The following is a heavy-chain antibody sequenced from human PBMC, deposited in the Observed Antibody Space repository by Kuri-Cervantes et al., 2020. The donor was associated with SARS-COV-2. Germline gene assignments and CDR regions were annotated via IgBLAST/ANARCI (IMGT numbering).Heavy chain of an antibody. J-gene: IGHJ4*01. CDR3: AGASFGLVGACDY. D-gene: IGHD3/OR15-3a*01. CDR1: GASITHRY. CDR2: VHNSGST. Sequence: GSLRLSCTVSGASITHRYWSWMRQPPGKGLERIGYVHNSGSTSFSPSLRSRVTMSIDTSMSQFSLKLYSVTAADTAIYYCAGASFGLVGACDYWGHGTLVTVSS. V-gene: IGHV4-59*11.